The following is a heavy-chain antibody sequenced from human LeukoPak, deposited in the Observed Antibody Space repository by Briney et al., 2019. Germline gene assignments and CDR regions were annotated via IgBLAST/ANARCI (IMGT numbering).Heavy chain of an antibody. CDR3: AKGEYHQDGIGENRFDN. Sequence: GGSLRLSCAASGFTFDIYAMSWVRQAPGKGLEWVAGISGGGATTNYADSVKGRFTTSRDNAKNSVFLQMSSLRPEDTAVYYCAKGEYHQDGIGENRFDNWGQGALVTVSS. J-gene: IGHJ4*02. CDR2: ISGGGATT. V-gene: IGHV3-23*01. D-gene: IGHD5-24*01. CDR1: GFTFDIYA.